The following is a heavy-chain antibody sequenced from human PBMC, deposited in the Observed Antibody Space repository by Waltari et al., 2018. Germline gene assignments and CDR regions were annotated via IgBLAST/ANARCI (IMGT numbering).Heavy chain of an antibody. CDR3: ANPYGGNPDDY. CDR2: ISGSGGST. V-gene: IGHV3-23*01. D-gene: IGHD4-17*01. CDR1: GFTFSSTA. Sequence: EVQPLESGGGLVQPGGSLRLACAASGFTFSSTAMSWARQAPGKGLEWVSAISGSGGSTYYADSVKGRFTISRDNSKNTLYLQMNSLRAEDTAVYYCANPYGGNPDDYWGQGTLVTVSS. J-gene: IGHJ4*02.